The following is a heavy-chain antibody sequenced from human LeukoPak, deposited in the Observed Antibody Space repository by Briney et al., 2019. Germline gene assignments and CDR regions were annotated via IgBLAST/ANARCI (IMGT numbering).Heavy chain of an antibody. CDR1: GGSISSGGYY. CDR2: IYHSGST. J-gene: IGHJ4*02. Sequence: SETLSLTCTVSGGSISSGGYYWSWIRQPPGKGLEWIGYIYHSGSTYYNPSLKSRVTISVDTSKNQFSLKLSSVTAADTAVYYCARSRYYDSSGYYEKGKRFDYWGQGTLVTVSS. V-gene: IGHV4-30-2*01. CDR3: ARSRYYDSSGYYEKGKRFDY. D-gene: IGHD3-22*01.